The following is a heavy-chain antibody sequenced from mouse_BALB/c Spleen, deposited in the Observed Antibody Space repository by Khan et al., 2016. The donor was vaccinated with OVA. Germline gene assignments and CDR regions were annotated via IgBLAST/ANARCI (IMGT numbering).Heavy chain of an antibody. CDR3: ARQPYYHYNIMDY. Sequence: QVQLKQSGPGLVAPSQSLSITCTISGFSLTNYGVHWVRQPPGKGLEWLVVIWSDGSTTYNSALKSRLTISKDHSKSQVFLKMNSLQTDDTAVYFCARQPYYHYNIMDYGGQGTSVTVAS. D-gene: IGHD2-10*01. J-gene: IGHJ4*01. CDR2: IWSDGST. CDR1: GFSLTNYG. V-gene: IGHV2-6-1*01.